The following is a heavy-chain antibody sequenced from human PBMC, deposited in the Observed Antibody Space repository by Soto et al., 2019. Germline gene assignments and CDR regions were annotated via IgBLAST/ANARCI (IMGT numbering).Heavy chain of an antibody. J-gene: IGHJ4*02. D-gene: IGHD3-10*01. CDR1: GFTFSSYG. Sequence: EVQLVESGGGLVQPGGSLRLSCTASGFTFSSYGMNWVRQAPGKGLEWVSSISSSSSTIYYADSVRGRFTISRDNAKNSLNRQAYRLRYDETAVYKRVREISVGGRELDCWVQGKLVTVPS. V-gene: IGHV3-48*02. CDR2: ISSSSSTI. CDR3: VREISVGGRELDC.